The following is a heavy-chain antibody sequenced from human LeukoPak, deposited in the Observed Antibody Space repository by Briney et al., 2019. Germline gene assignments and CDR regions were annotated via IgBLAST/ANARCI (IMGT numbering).Heavy chain of an antibody. V-gene: IGHV4-34*01. CDR1: GGSFSGYY. J-gene: IGHJ5*02. CDR2: INHSGST. Sequence: SETLPLTCAVYGGSFSGYYWSWIRQPPGKGLEWIGEINHSGSTNYNPSLKSRVTISVDTSKNQFSLKLSSVTAADTAVYYCARGAGCTSMVPGCNWFDPWGQGTLVTVSS. CDR3: ARGAGCTSMVPGCNWFDP. D-gene: IGHD1-1*01.